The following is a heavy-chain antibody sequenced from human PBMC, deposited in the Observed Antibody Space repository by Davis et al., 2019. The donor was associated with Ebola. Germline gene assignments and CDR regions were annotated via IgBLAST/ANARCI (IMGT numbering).Heavy chain of an antibody. Sequence: AASVKVSCKASGYTFSSYAISWVRQAPGQGLEWMGWISAYNGNTNYAQKLQGRVTMTTDTSTSTAYMELRSLRSDDTAVYYCARDRQESFGELLYSYYYGMDVWGQGTTVTVSS. CDR2: ISAYNGNT. J-gene: IGHJ6*02. D-gene: IGHD3-10*01. V-gene: IGHV1-18*01. CDR3: ARDRQESFGELLYSYYYGMDV. CDR1: GYTFSSYA.